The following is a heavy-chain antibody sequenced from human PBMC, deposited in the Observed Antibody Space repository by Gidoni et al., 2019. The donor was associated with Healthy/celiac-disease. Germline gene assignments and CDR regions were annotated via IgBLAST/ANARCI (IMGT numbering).Heavy chain of an antibody. CDR1: GGSFSGYY. J-gene: IGHJ6*02. D-gene: IGHD2-2*01. Sequence: QVQLQQWGAGLLQPSETLSLTCAVYGGSFSGYYWSWIRQPPGKGLEWIGEIKHSGSTNYNPSLKSRVTISVDTSKNQFSLKLSSVTAADTAVYYCARGDCSSTSCYGFYYYYGMDVWGQGTTVTVSS. V-gene: IGHV4-34*01. CDR3: ARGDCSSTSCYGFYYYYGMDV. CDR2: IKHSGST.